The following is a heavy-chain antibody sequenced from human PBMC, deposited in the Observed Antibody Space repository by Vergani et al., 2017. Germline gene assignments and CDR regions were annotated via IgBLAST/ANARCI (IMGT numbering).Heavy chain of an antibody. CDR3: ARGGGNSGADAFDI. Sequence: QVQLVESGGGVVQPGGSLRLSCIASGFTFRIYGMHRVRQAPGKGLEWVAFIRYDGTKRFYGDSVKGRFTISRDNSQTTVFLQMNSLRADDSAVYYCARGGGNSGADAFDIWGQGTMVTVSS. CDR1: GFTFRIYG. J-gene: IGHJ3*02. CDR2: IRYDGTKR. V-gene: IGHV3-30*02. D-gene: IGHD4-23*01.